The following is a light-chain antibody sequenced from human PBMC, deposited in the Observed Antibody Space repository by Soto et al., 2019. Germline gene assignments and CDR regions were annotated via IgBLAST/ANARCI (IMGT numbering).Light chain of an antibody. V-gene: IGKV1-39*01. CDR1: QSIRSY. Sequence: DIQMTQSPSSLSASVGDRVTIPCRASQSIRSYLNWFQQKPGKAPQLLIYAASSLQSGVPSRFSGSGSGTDFTLTISSLQPEEFATYYCQQSYSIPYTFGQGTKLEIK. J-gene: IGKJ2*01. CDR2: AAS. CDR3: QQSYSIPYT.